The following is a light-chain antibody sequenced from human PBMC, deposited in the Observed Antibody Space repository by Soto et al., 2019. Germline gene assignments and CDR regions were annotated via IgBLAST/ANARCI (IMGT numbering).Light chain of an antibody. CDR2: GAS. CDR3: QQYNNWPRT. V-gene: IGKV3-15*01. Sequence: EIVMTQSPATLSVSPGERATLSCRASQSVSSNLAWYQQKPGQAPRLLIYGASTRATGTPARFSGSGSGTEFTLTISSLQSEDFAVYYYQQYNNWPRTFGQGT. J-gene: IGKJ1*01. CDR1: QSVSSN.